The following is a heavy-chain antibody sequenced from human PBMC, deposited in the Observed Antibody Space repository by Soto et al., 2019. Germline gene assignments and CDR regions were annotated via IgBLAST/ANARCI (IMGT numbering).Heavy chain of an antibody. Sequence: PLETLSLTCAVYGGSFSGYYWSWIRQPPGKGLEWIGEINHSGSTNYNPSLKSRVTISVDTSKNQFSLKLSSVTAADTAVYYCARGPSQPAAFPAQDVWGQGTTVT. J-gene: IGHJ6*02. V-gene: IGHV4-34*01. CDR2: INHSGST. CDR3: ARGPSQPAAFPAQDV. CDR1: GGSFSGYY. D-gene: IGHD2-2*01.